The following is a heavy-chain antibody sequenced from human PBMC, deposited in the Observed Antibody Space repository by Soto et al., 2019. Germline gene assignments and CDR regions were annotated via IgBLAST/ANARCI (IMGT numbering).Heavy chain of an antibody. V-gene: IGHV3-53*01. CDR2: IYSGGST. J-gene: IGHJ4*02. CDR3: ARARSTAAGLFDY. Sequence: VQLVESGGGLIQPGASLRHSCAASGFTVRSNSMPWFRQHQGKGLEWVSAIYSGGSTYYADPVKGRFTISRDNSKNTLYLQMNSLRAEDTAVYYCARARSTAAGLFDYWGRGTLVTVSS. D-gene: IGHD6-13*01. CDR1: GFTVRSNS.